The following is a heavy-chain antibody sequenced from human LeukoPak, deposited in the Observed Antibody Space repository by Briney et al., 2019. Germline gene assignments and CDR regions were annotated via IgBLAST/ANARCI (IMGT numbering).Heavy chain of an antibody. V-gene: IGHV4-59*08. CDR3: ARSYSNHYYYMDV. CDR2: IYYSGSI. D-gene: IGHD4-11*01. Sequence: SETLSLTCTVSGGSISSYYWSWIRRPPGKGLEWIGYIYYSGSINYNPSLKSRVTISLDTSKDQFSLKLNSVTAADTAMYYCARSYSNHYYYMDVWGKGTTVTVSS. J-gene: IGHJ6*03. CDR1: GGSISSYY.